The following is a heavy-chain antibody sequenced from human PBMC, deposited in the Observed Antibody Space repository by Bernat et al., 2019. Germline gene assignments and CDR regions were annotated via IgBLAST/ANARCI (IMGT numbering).Heavy chain of an antibody. V-gene: IGHV3-48*02. CDR3: AGDRGVGGSYPGDY. CDR2: ISSSSSTI. D-gene: IGHD1-26*01. J-gene: IGHJ4*02. Sequence: EVQLVESGGGLVQPGGSLRLSCAASGFTFSSYSMNWVRQAPGKGLEWVSYISSSSSTIYYTDSVKGRFTISGDNAKNSLCLQMNSLRDEDTAVYYCAGDRGVGGSYPGDYWGQGTLVTVSS. CDR1: GFTFSSYS.